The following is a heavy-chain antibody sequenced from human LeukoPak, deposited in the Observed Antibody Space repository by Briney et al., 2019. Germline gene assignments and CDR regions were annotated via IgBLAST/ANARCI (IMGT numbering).Heavy chain of an antibody. Sequence: GGSLRLSCAASGFRFSEYAMHWVRQPPGKGLEWVTLLAYDGTNKQYADSVKGRFTISRDNSQNTVDLQMDSLRAEDTAVYYCARGGPLGDTNRFDFWGQGILVTVSS. D-gene: IGHD1-14*01. J-gene: IGHJ4*02. CDR2: LAYDGTNK. V-gene: IGHV3-30*04. CDR1: GFRFSEYA. CDR3: ARGGPLGDTNRFDF.